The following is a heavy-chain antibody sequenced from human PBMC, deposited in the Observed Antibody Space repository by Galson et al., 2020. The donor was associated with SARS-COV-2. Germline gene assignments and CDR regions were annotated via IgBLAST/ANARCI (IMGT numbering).Heavy chain of an antibody. V-gene: IGHV3-11*01. Sequence: KIGESLKISCAASGFTFSDYYMTWIRQAPGKGLEWVSYISSRGSTIYYADSVKGRFTMSRDNAKKSLYLQMNSLRAEDTAVYYCARDARFLEWLPLAERLDNYYGMDVWGQGTTVTVSS. CDR1: GFTFSDYY. CDR3: ARDARFLEWLPLAERLDNYYGMDV. D-gene: IGHD3-3*01. CDR2: ISSRGSTI. J-gene: IGHJ6*02.